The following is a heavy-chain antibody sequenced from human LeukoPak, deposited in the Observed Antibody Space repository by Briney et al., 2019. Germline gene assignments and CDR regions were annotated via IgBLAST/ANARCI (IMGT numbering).Heavy chain of an antibody. CDR1: GYSISSGYY. CDR2: IYHSGST. V-gene: IGHV4-38-2*02. D-gene: IGHD3-3*01. J-gene: IGHJ5*02. Sequence: SETLSLTCTVSGYSISSGYYWGWIRQPPGKGLEWIGIIYHSGSTYYNPSLKSRVTLSVDTSKNQFSLKLNSVTAADTAVYYGARDDGSGKRFDPWGQGTLVTVSS. CDR3: ARDDGSGKRFDP.